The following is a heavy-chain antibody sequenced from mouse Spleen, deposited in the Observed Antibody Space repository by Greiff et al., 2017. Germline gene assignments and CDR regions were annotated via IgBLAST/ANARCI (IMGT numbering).Heavy chain of an antibody. D-gene: IGHD2-14*01. CDR3: ARNWRYHFDY. CDR2: IWSDGST. J-gene: IGHJ2*01. CDR1: GFSFTNYA. V-gene: IGHV2-4-1*01. Sequence: VLLVESGPGLVAPSQSLSITCAVSGFSFTNYAVHWVRQSPGKGLEWLGEIWSDGSTDYNAAFISRLSISKDNSKSHVFLKMNRLQAEDTSIYYCARNWRYHFDYWGQGTTLTGSS.